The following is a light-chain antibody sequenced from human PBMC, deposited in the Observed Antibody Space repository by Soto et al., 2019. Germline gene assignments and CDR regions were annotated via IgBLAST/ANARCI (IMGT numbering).Light chain of an antibody. V-gene: IGKV1-13*02. Sequence: ALPLTQSPSSLSASVGDRVTITCRASQGISSALAWYQQKPGKAPKLLIYDASSLESGVPSRFSGSGSGTDFTLTISSLQPEDFATYYCQQFNSYPRAFGPGTKVDIK. CDR3: QQFNSYPRA. CDR1: QGISSA. CDR2: DAS. J-gene: IGKJ3*01.